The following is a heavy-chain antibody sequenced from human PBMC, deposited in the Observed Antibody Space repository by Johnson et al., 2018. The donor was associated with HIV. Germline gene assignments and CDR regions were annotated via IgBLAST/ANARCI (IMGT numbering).Heavy chain of an antibody. D-gene: IGHD3-16*01. CDR1: QFTFDDYG. CDR3: ARDNLRQLDAFDI. Sequence: VQLVESGGGVVQPGRSLRLSCAVSQFTFDDYGMSWVRQPPGKGLEWVSGSDWTGGSTRYADSVRGRFTISRDNAKDTVYLQMISLRAEDTALYYCARDNLRQLDAFDIWGQGTMVTVSS. J-gene: IGHJ3*02. CDR2: SDWTGGST. V-gene: IGHV3-20*04.